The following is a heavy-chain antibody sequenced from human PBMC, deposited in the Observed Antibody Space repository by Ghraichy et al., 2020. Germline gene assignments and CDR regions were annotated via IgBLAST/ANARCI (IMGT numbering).Heavy chain of an antibody. CDR2: ISSSSIHT. J-gene: IGHJ4*02. D-gene: IGHD3-3*01. V-gene: IGHV3-11*06. CDR1: GFTFSDFY. Sequence: GGSLRLSCAASGFTFSDFYMSWIRQAPGKGLEWVSYISSSSIHTDYPDSVKGRFTISRDNAKNSLYLQMHSLRAEDTAMYYCARSPSGSGYYYFDFWGQGTLSPVSS. CDR3: ARSPSGSGYYYFDF.